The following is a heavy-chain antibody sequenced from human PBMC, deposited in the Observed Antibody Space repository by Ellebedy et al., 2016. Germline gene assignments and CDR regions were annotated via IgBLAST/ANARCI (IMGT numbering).Heavy chain of an antibody. D-gene: IGHD2-2*01. V-gene: IGHV3-66*01. CDR3: ARGVGDCSGPSCYALGY. J-gene: IGHJ4*02. CDR2: VYSGGST. CDR1: GFTVNNNY. Sequence: GESLKISCAASGFTVNNNYMTWVRQPPGKGLEWVSLVYSGGSTYYADSVQGRFTISRDSSKNTLYLEMSSLRDEDTAVYYCARGVGDCSGPSCYALGYWGRGTLVTVSS.